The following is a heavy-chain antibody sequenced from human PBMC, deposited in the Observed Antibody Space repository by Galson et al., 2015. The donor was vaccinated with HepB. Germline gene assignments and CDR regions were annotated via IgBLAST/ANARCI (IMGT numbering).Heavy chain of an antibody. CDR3: ARGRSGWYYYFDS. CDR2: VHTSGST. CDR1: GGSISGSY. Sequence: ETLSLTCTVSGGSISGSYWSWIRQPPGKGLEWLGYVHTSGSTDYNPSLESRAPISVDTSKNQFSLELSSVTAADAAVYFCARGRSGWYYYFDSWGQGTLVTVSS. J-gene: IGHJ4*02. D-gene: IGHD6-19*01. V-gene: IGHV4-59*01.